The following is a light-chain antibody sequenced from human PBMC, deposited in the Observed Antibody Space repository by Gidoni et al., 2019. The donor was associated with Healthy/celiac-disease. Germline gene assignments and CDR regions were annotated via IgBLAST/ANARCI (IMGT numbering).Light chain of an antibody. V-gene: IGKV1-9*01. CDR1: QGISSY. CDR3: QQLNSYPVT. Sequence: DIQLTQSPSFLSASVGDRVTITCRASQGISSYLAWYQQKPGKAPKLLIYAASTLQSGVPSRFSGSGSGTEFTLIISSLQPEDFATYYCQQLNSYPVTFGPGTKVDIK. CDR2: AAS. J-gene: IGKJ3*01.